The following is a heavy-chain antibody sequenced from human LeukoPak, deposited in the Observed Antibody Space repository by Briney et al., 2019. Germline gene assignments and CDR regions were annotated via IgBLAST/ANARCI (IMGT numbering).Heavy chain of an antibody. CDR2: VFPSGSA. CDR1: GDSMTSYY. Sequence: SETLSLTCTVSGDSMTSYYWSWIRQPPGKGLECIGYVFPSGSANYNPSLKSRATISVDTSKNQFSLKLNSVTAADTAVYYCAGGPTIVKYYFGFWGQGTLVTVSS. CDR3: AGGPTIVKYYFGF. V-gene: IGHV4-59*01. D-gene: IGHD5-24*01. J-gene: IGHJ4*02.